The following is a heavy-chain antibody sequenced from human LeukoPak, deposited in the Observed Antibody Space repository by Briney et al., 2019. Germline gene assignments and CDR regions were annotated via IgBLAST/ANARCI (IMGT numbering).Heavy chain of an antibody. CDR2: ISSSSSYI. D-gene: IGHD6-13*01. V-gene: IGHV3-21*01. CDR3: ARDETAAGTPFDY. Sequence: GGSLRLSCAASGFTFSGSAMHWVRQAPGKGLEWVSSISSSSSYIYYADSVKGRFTISRDNAKNSLYLQMNSLRAEDTAVYYCARDETAAGTPFDYWGQGTLVTVSS. J-gene: IGHJ4*02. CDR1: GFTFSGSA.